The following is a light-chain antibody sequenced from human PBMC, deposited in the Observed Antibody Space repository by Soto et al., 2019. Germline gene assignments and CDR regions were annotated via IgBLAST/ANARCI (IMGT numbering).Light chain of an antibody. CDR1: QSISYN. V-gene: IGKV3-11*01. Sequence: EIVLTQSPATLSLSPGERATLSCRASQSISYNLAWYQQKSGQAPRLLIYDASNRATGVPARFSGSGSGTDFTLTISSLEPEDFAVYFCQLRSDWPPTYTFGQGTKLE. CDR3: QLRSDWPPTYT. CDR2: DAS. J-gene: IGKJ2*01.